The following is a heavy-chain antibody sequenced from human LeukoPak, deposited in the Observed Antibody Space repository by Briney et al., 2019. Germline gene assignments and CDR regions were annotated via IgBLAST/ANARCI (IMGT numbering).Heavy chain of an antibody. D-gene: IGHD3-3*01. Sequence: SETLSLTCTVSGGSISSYYWSWIRQPAGKGLEWIGRIYTSGSTNYNPSLKSRVTMSVDTSKSQFSLKLSSVTAADTAVYYCARDGKGDFWSGYYSYYYYYMDVWGKGTTVTVSS. CDR1: GGSISSYY. CDR2: IYTSGST. V-gene: IGHV4-4*07. CDR3: ARDGKGDFWSGYYSYYYYYMDV. J-gene: IGHJ6*03.